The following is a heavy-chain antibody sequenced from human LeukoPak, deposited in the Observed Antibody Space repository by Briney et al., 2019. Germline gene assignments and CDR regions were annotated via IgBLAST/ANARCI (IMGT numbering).Heavy chain of an antibody. CDR2: ISYDGSNK. V-gene: IGHV3-30*03. Sequence: GGSLRLSCAASGFTFSSYGMHWVRQAPGKGLEWVAVISYDGSNKYYADSVKGRFTISRDNSKNTLYLQMNSLRAEDTAVYYCARGYYYDSSYYWGQGTLVTVSS. J-gene: IGHJ4*02. D-gene: IGHD3-22*01. CDR1: GFTFSSYG. CDR3: ARGYYYDSSYY.